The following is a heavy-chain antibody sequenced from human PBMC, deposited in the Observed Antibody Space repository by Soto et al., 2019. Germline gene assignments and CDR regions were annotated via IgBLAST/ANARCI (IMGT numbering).Heavy chain of an antibody. J-gene: IGHJ6*04. CDR1: GFTFSDYY. CDR2: ISSSGSTI. Sequence: QVRLVESGGGLVKPGGSLRLSCAASGFTFSDYYMSWIRQAPGKGLECISYISSSGSTIYYADSVKGRFTISRDNAKNSLSLQTSSLRAEDTAVYYCARYCSGRRCSHYPYYYGMDVWGEGTTVTVSS. CDR3: ARYCSGRRCSHYPYYYGMDV. V-gene: IGHV3-11*01. D-gene: IGHD2-15*01.